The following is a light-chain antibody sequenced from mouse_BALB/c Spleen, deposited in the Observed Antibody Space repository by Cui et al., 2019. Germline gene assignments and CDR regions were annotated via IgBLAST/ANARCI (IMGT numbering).Light chain of an antibody. CDR2: LAS. Sequence: DIVSTQSQKFMPTSLGGRVSITCKASQNVRTAVAWYQQKPGQSPKALIYLASNRHTGVPDRFTGSGSGTDFTLTISNVQSEDLADYFCLQHWNYPLTFGSGTKLEIK. CDR3: LQHWNYPLT. J-gene: IGKJ4*01. CDR1: QNVRTA. V-gene: IGKV6-14*01.